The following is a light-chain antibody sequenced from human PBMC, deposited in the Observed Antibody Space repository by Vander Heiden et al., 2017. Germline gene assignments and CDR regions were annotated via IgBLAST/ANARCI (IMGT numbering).Light chain of an antibody. CDR3: QQYYNTQYT. J-gene: IGKJ2*01. CDR2: WAS. V-gene: IGKV4-1*01. CDR1: QSVLYSSNNKNY. Sequence: EIVMTKSPDPLAVSLGERATINCKSSQSVLYSSNNKNYLAWYQQKPGQPPKLLIYWASTRESGVPDRFSGSGSGTDFTLTISSLQAEDVAVYYCQQYYNTQYTFGQGTKLEIK.